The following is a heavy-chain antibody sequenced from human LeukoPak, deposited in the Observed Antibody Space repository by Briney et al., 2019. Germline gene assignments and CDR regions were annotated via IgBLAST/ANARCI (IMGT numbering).Heavy chain of an antibody. V-gene: IGHV1-69*13. CDR2: IIPIFGTA. J-gene: IGHJ4*02. Sequence: PVKVSCKASGGTFSSYAISWVRQAPGQGLEWMGGIIPIFGTANYAQKFQGRVTITADESTSTAYMELSSLRSEDTAVYYCARVAQMPRLFDYWGQGTLVTVSS. CDR1: GGTFSSYA. CDR3: ARVAQMPRLFDY. D-gene: IGHD2-2*01.